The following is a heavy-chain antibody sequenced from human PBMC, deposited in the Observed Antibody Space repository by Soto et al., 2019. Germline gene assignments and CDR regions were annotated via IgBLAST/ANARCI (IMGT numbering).Heavy chain of an antibody. J-gene: IGHJ4*02. D-gene: IGHD2-15*01. CDR2: IRNKANSYAT. CDR3: AYSSGHARFDY. CDR1: GFIFCDSA. V-gene: IGHV3-73*01. Sequence: GGSLRLSCAASGFIFCDSALHWVRQASGKGLEWVGRIRNKANSYATAYIESVKGRFTVSRDDSKNTAYLQILGLRAEDSAVYYCAYSSGHARFDYWGQGTLVTVSS.